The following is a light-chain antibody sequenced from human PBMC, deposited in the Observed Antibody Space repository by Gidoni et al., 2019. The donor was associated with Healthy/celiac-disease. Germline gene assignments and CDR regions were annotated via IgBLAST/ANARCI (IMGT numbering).Light chain of an antibody. J-gene: IGKJ3*01. V-gene: IGKV3-20*01. CDR1: QSVSSSY. CDR3: QQYSSSPLT. CDR2: GAS. Sequence: EILLTQPPGTLSLSPGERATLSCRASQSVSSSYFAWYQQKPGQAPRLLNDGASSGATGLPDRFSGSGSGTDFTLTISRLEPEDVAVYYCQQYSSSPLTFGPGTKVDIK.